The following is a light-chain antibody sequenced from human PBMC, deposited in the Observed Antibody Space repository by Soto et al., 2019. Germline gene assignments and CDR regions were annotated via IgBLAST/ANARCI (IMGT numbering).Light chain of an antibody. CDR1: QSVSSY. V-gene: IGKV3-11*01. J-gene: IGKJ1*01. CDR2: DAS. CDR3: QQRINWTRT. Sequence: EIVLTQSPATLSLSPGERATPSCRASQSVSSYLAWYQQKPGQAPRLLIYDASNRATGIPARFSGCGSGTDFTLTISSLETEDFAAYYCQQRINWTRTFGPGTKVDIK.